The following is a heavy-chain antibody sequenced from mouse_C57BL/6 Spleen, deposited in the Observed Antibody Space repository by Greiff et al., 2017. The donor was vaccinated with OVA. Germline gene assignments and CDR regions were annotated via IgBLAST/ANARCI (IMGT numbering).Heavy chain of an antibody. Sequence: SGPELVKPGASVKISCKASGYSFTSYYIHWVKQRPGQGLEWIGWIYPGSGNTKYNEKFKGKATLTADTSSSTAYMQLSSLTSEDSAVYYCARGVYDGYYIFDYWGQGTTLTVSS. CDR2: IYPGSGNT. D-gene: IGHD2-3*01. V-gene: IGHV1-66*01. CDR1: GYSFTSYY. J-gene: IGHJ2*01. CDR3: ARGVYDGYYIFDY.